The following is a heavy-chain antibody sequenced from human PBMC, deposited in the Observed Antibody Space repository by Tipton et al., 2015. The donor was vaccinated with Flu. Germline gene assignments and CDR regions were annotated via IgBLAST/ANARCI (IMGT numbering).Heavy chain of an antibody. Sequence: TLSLTCTVSGGSITRGTYYYNWIRQAAGKGLEWIGRIYTNANTNYKPSLRSRVTISIDRSKNQFSPSLSSVTAADTAMYYCARHGNNPMIIKGFDSWGRGTLVTVSS. CDR2: IYTNANT. V-gene: IGHV4-61*02. CDR1: GGSITRGTYY. CDR3: ARHGNNPMIIKGFDS. D-gene: IGHD3-16*01. J-gene: IGHJ4*02.